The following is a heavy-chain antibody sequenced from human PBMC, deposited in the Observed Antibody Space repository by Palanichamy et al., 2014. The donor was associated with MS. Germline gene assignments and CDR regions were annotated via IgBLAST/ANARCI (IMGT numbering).Heavy chain of an antibody. CDR1: GFTFSSYG. J-gene: IGHJ3*02. Sequence: QVQLVEVWGGVVQPGRSLTLSCAASGFTFSSYGMHWVRQAPGKGLEWVAVISYDGSNKYYADSVKGRFTISRDNSMNTLNLQMNSLRAEDTAVYYCAKDHHRDYFNGGKSDGFDIRGQGTMVTVSS. CDR3: AKDHHRDYFNGGKSDGFDI. D-gene: IGHD4-23*01. V-gene: IGHV3-30*18. CDR2: ISYDGSNK.